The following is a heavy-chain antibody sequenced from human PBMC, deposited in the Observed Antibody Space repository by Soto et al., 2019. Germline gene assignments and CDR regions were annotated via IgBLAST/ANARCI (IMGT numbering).Heavy chain of an antibody. CDR2: INPNGGST. CDR1: GDTFTSYY. CDR3: ATLQGSGTYYDDDY. D-gene: IGHD3-10*01. Sequence: QVRLVQSGAEVKAPGASVKVSCKAPGDTFTSYYMHWVRQAPGHGLEWMGVINPNGGSTRFAQKFQGRVTMTRDTSTSTVYMELSSLRSDDTAVYYCATLQGSGTYYDDDYWGQGTLVTVSS. V-gene: IGHV1-46*01. J-gene: IGHJ4*02.